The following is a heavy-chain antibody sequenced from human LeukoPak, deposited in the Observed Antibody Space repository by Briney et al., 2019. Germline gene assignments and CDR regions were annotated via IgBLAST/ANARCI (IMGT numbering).Heavy chain of an antibody. V-gene: IGHV1-2*02. CDR2: INPNSGGT. CDR3: ARRTRYSSGWYYFDY. D-gene: IGHD6-19*01. CDR1: GYGFTGYY. J-gene: IGHJ4*02. Sequence: ASVKVSCKASGYGFTGYYMHWVRQAPGQGLEWMGWINPNSGGTNYAQKYQGRVTMTRDTSISTAYMDLSRLRSDDTAVYYCARRTRYSSGWYYFDYWGQGTLVTVSS.